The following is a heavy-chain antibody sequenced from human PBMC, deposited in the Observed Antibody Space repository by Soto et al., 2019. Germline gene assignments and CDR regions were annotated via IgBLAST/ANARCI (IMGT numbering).Heavy chain of an antibody. J-gene: IGHJ4*02. CDR2: ISAYNDNT. Sequence: QVQLVQSGAEVKKPGASVKVSCKASGYTFTSYGISWVRQAPGQGLEWMGWISAYNDNTNYAQNLQGRVTMTTDTSPSTAYRELRSLRSDDTAVYYGARESPPADYWGQGTLVTVSS. V-gene: IGHV1-18*01. CDR3: ARESPPADY. CDR1: GYTFTSYG.